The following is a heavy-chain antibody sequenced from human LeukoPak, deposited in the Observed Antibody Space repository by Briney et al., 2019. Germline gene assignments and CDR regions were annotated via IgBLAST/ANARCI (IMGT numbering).Heavy chain of an antibody. D-gene: IGHD6-13*01. CDR1: GFTFSSYA. V-gene: IGHV3-23*01. Sequence: PGGSLRLSCTASGFTFSSYAMNWVRQAPGKGLEWVSAISGSGGSTYYADSVKGRFTISRDNSKNTLYLQMNSLRAEDTAVYYCAKDRYSSGWYLIQIAFDYWGQGTLVTVSS. CDR3: AKDRYSSGWYLIQIAFDY. J-gene: IGHJ4*02. CDR2: ISGSGGST.